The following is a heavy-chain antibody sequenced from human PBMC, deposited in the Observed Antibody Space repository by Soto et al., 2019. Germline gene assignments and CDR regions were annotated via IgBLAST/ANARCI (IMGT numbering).Heavy chain of an antibody. CDR3: AHRRTYSISPEYFFDH. V-gene: IGHV2-5*02. D-gene: IGHD6-6*01. Sequence: QITLKESGPPLVKPTQTLTLTCTFSGFSLSTSGVDVGWIRQPPGKALEWLALIYWDDDKRYSPSLKSRLTITXXTXKXXVVLTMTTMERLDTATSYCAHRRTYSISPEYFFDHWGQGTLVTVSS. CDR1: GFSLSTSGVD. J-gene: IGHJ4*02. CDR2: IYWDDDK.